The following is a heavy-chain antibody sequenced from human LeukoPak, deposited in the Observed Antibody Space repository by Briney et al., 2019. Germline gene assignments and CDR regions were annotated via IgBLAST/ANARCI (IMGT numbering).Heavy chain of an antibody. Sequence: SVKVSCKASGGTFSCYAISWVRQAPGQGLEWMGGIIPIFGTANYAQKFQGRVTITADKSTSTAYMELSSLRSEDTAVYYCARVVRYFDWLAEAFDIWGQGTMVTVSS. CDR1: GGTFSCYA. CDR3: ARVVRYFDWLAEAFDI. J-gene: IGHJ3*02. V-gene: IGHV1-69*06. D-gene: IGHD3-9*01. CDR2: IIPIFGTA.